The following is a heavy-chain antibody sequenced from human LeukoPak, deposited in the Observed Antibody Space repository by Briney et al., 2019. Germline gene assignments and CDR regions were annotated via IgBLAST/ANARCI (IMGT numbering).Heavy chain of an antibody. J-gene: IGHJ4*02. D-gene: IGHD3-22*01. V-gene: IGHV3-23*01. Sequence: GGSLRLSYAASGFTLSSYAMSWVRQAPGKGLEWVSAISGSGGSTYYADSVKGRFTISRDNSKNTLYLQMNSLRAEDTAVYYCARPYYYDSSGYPDYWGQGTLVTVSS. CDR3: ARPYYYDSSGYPDY. CDR1: GFTLSSYA. CDR2: ISGSGGST.